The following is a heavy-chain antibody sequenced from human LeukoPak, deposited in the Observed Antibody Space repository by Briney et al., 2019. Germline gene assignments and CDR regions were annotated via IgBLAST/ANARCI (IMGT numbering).Heavy chain of an antibody. CDR3: VRDKAGTDFDS. V-gene: IGHV1-2*02. CDR1: GYTFTAYY. J-gene: IGHJ4*02. CDR2: INPDSGGT. Sequence: ASVKVSCKASGYTFTAYYIHWVRQAPGQGLEWMGGINPDSGGTNYAQKFQGRVSMTRDTSINTAYMDLRRLTSDDTAVYYCVRDKAGTDFDSWGQGILVTVSS. D-gene: IGHD6-19*01.